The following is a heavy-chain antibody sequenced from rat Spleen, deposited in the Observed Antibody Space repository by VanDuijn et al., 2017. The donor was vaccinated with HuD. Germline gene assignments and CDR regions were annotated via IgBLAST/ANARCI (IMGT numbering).Heavy chain of an antibody. V-gene: IGHV5-29*01. CDR1: GFTFNDYY. D-gene: IGHD1-9*01. CDR3: ARRHYGYTDYFDY. Sequence: EVQLVESGGGLVQPGRSLKLSCAASGFTFNDYYMAWVRQAPRKGLEWVATISYGDSSGHSGTYYRDSVRGRFTISRDDAKSTLSLQMDSLRSEDTATYYCARRHYGYTDYFDYWGQGVMVTVSS. CDR2: ISYGDSSGHSGT. J-gene: IGHJ2*01.